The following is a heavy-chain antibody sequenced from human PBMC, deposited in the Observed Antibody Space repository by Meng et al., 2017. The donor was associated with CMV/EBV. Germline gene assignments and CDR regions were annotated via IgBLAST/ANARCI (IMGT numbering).Heavy chain of an antibody. Sequence: HLQLEESGPGLVNPSETLSRACTFSGGSISSSSYYWGWIRQPPGKGLEWIGSIYYSGSTYYNPSLKSRVTISVDTSKNQFTLKLSSVTAADTAVYYCASLAGDYWGQGTLVTVSS. CDR3: ASLAGDY. CDR1: GGSISSSSYY. D-gene: IGHD3-10*01. J-gene: IGHJ4*02. CDR2: IYYSGST. V-gene: IGHV4-39*07.